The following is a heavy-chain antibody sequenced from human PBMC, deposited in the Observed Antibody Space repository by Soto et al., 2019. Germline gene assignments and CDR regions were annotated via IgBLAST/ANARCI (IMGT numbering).Heavy chain of an antibody. V-gene: IGHV1-69*01. CDR2: IIPIFGTA. J-gene: IGHJ4*02. CDR3: AMAPIAAAGTPPEGWGY. Sequence: QVQLVQSGAEVKKPGSSVKVSCKASGGTFSSYAISWVRQAPGQGLEWMGGIIPIFGTANYAQKFQGRVTITADESTSTAYMELSSLISEDTAVYYCAMAPIAAAGTPPEGWGYWGQGTLVTVSS. D-gene: IGHD6-13*01. CDR1: GGTFSSYA.